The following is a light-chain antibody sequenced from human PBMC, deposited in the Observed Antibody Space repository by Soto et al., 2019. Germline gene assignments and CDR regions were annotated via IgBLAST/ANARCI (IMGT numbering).Light chain of an antibody. V-gene: IGKV3-15*01. CDR3: QQYNNWPRT. J-gene: IGKJ1*01. CDR1: QSVNNN. CDR2: GAS. Sequence: EIVMTQSPVTLSVSPGERATLSCRASQSVNNNLAWFQQRPGQAPRLLIYGASTRATGIPARFSGSGSGTEFTLTISSLQSEDFAVYYCQQYNNWPRTFGLGTKVEIK.